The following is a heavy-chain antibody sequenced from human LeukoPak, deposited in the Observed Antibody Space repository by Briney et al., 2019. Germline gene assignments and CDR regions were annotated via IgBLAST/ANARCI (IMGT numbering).Heavy chain of an antibody. Sequence: GESLKISCKGSGYSFTSYWIGWVRQMPGKGLEWMGIIYPGDSDTRYSPSFQGQVTISADKSVSTAYLQWTSLKASDTAIYYCTRSTTVTSRWFDPWGPGTLVTVSS. V-gene: IGHV5-51*01. CDR3: TRSTTVTSRWFDP. CDR1: GYSFTSYW. J-gene: IGHJ5*02. D-gene: IGHD4-17*01. CDR2: IYPGDSDT.